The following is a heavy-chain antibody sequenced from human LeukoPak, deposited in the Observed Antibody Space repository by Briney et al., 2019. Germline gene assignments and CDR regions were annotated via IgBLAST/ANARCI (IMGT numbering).Heavy chain of an antibody. D-gene: IGHD3-22*01. J-gene: IGHJ4*02. CDR2: INPNSGGT. CDR3: ARLSDSSGYYYLDY. Sequence: GASVKVSCKASGYTFTGCYMHWVRQAPGQGLEWVGWINPNSGGTNYAQKFQGRVTMTRDTSISTAYMELRRLRSDDTAVYYCARLSDSSGYYYLDYWGQGALVTVSS. CDR1: GYTFTGCY. V-gene: IGHV1-2*02.